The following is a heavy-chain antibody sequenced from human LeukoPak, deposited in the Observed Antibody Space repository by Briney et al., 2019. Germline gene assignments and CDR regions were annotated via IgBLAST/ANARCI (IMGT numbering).Heavy chain of an antibody. V-gene: IGHV1-69*13. CDR2: IIPIFGTA. CDR1: GGTFSSYA. D-gene: IGHD6-13*01. Sequence: SVKVSCKASGGTFSSYAISWVRQAPGQGLEWMGGIIPIFGTANYAQEFQGRVTITADESTSTAYMELSSLRSEDTAVYYCARETDVAAEWDYYYGMDVWGQGTTVTVSS. J-gene: IGHJ6*02. CDR3: ARETDVAAEWDYYYGMDV.